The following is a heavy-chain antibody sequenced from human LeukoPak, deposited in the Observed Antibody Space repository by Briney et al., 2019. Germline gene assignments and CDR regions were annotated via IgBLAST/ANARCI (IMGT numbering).Heavy chain of an antibody. V-gene: IGHV4-39*07. CDR2: IYYSGST. CDR1: GGSISSSSYY. J-gene: IGHJ4*02. D-gene: IGHD2-2*02. CDR3: ARDPRVGYQLPYRGVYFDY. Sequence: SETLSVTCTVSGGSISSSSYYWGWIRQPPGKGLEWIGSIYYSGSTYYNPSLKSRVTISVDTSKNQFSLKLSSVTAADTAVYYCARDPRVGYQLPYRGVYFDYWGQGTLVTVSS.